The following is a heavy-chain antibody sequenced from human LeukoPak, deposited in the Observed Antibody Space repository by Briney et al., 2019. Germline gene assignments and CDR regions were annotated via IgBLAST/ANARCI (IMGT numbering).Heavy chain of an antibody. CDR1: GGSISSGGYY. J-gene: IGHJ6*02. D-gene: IGHD6-13*01. CDR2: IYYSGST. Sequence: SETLSLTCTVSGGSISSGGYYWSWTRQHPGKGLEWIGYIYYSGSTYYNPSLKSRVTISVDTSKNQFSLKLSSVTAADTAVYYCASLPTGYSGSWQTRQNYYYYGMDVWGQGTTVTVSS. CDR3: ASLPTGYSGSWQTRQNYYYYGMDV. V-gene: IGHV4-31*03.